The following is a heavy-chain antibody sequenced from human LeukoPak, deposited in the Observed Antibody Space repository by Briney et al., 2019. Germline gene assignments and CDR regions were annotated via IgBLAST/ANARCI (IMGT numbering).Heavy chain of an antibody. CDR1: GYTFTSYY. CDR3: ARDLVVVAAAPVVWFDP. CDR2: INPSGGST. D-gene: IGHD2-15*01. V-gene: IGHV1-46*01. Sequence: ASVKVSCKASGYTFTSYYMHWVRQAPGQGLEWMGIINPSGGSTSYAQKFQGRVTMTRDMSTSTVYMELSSLRSEDTAVYYCARDLVVVAAAPVVWFDPWGQGTLVTVSS. J-gene: IGHJ5*02.